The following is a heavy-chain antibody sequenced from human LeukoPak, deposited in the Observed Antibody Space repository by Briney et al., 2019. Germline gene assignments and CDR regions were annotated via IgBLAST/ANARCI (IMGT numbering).Heavy chain of an antibody. Sequence: PGGSLRLSCAASGFTVSSNYMTWVRQAPGKGLEWVSVIHSGGGTYYADSVRGRFTISRDNSKNTLYLQMSSPRAEDTAVYYCASSKYGSGSHNWFDPWGQGTLVTVSS. D-gene: IGHD3-10*01. CDR3: ASSKYGSGSHNWFDP. CDR2: IHSGGGT. CDR1: GFTVSSNY. V-gene: IGHV3-53*01. J-gene: IGHJ5*02.